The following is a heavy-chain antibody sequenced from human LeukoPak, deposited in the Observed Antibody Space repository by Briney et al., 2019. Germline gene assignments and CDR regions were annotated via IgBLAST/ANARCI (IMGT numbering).Heavy chain of an antibody. Sequence: GGSLRLSCAASGFTFSSHWMYWVRQAPGKGLVWVSRINSDGSSTNYVDSVKGRFTISRDNAKNTLYLQMNSLRAEDTAVFYCVRDLRQCIGGACYAWGQGTLVTVSS. CDR1: GFTFSSHW. D-gene: IGHD2-21*02. CDR3: VRDLRQCIGGACYA. J-gene: IGHJ5*02. V-gene: IGHV3-74*01. CDR2: INSDGSST.